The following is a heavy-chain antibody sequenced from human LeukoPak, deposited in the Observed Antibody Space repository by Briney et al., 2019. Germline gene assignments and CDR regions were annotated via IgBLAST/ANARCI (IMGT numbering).Heavy chain of an antibody. CDR2: ISYDGSNK. Sequence: PGGSLRLSCAASGFTFSSYAMHWVRQAPGKGLEWVAVISYDGSNKYYADSVKGRFTISRDNSKNTLYLQMNSLRAEDTAVYYCASPALYYDFWSGYPDFDYWGQGTLVTVSS. CDR1: GFTFSSYA. CDR3: ASPALYYDFWSGYPDFDY. V-gene: IGHV3-30-3*01. D-gene: IGHD3-3*01. J-gene: IGHJ4*02.